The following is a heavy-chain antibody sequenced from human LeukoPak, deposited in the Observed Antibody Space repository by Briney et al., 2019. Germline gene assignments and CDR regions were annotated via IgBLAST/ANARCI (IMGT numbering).Heavy chain of an antibody. J-gene: IGHJ5*02. Sequence: SETLSLTCTVSGGSISSSSYYWGWIRQPPGKGLEWIGSIYYSGSTYYNPSLKSRVTISVDTSKNQFSLKLSSVTAADTAVYYCARQFLLRYLDSPWGQGTLVTVSS. V-gene: IGHV4-39*01. CDR2: IYYSGST. CDR1: GGSISSSSYY. CDR3: ARQFLLRYLDSP. D-gene: IGHD3-9*01.